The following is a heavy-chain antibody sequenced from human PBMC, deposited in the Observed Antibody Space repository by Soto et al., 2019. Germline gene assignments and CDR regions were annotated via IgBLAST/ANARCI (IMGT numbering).Heavy chain of an antibody. CDR2: NFHSGST. Sequence: SETLSLTCAVSGGSISSGGYSWSWIRQPPGKGLGWNGYNFHSGSTYYNPSLQIRVTISVDRSKNQFSLKLSSVTAADTAVYYCARDTMITFGGVIAPIWGQGTLVTVSS. V-gene: IGHV4-30-2*01. CDR1: GGSISSGGYS. J-gene: IGHJ4*02. D-gene: IGHD3-16*02. CDR3: ARDTMITFGGVIAPI.